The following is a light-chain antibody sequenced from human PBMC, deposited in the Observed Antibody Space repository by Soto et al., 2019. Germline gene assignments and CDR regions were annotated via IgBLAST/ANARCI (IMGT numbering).Light chain of an antibody. J-gene: IGLJ2*01. CDR2: RSN. V-gene: IGLV1-44*01. CDR1: SSNIVSNS. Sequence: QSVLTQPPSASGTPGQRVTISCSGSSSNIVSNSVNWYQQLPGTAPKLLMYRSNQRPSGVPDRFSGSKSGTSASLAISGLQSEDEADYDCAAWDDSLNGVVFGGGTQLTVL. CDR3: AAWDDSLNGVV.